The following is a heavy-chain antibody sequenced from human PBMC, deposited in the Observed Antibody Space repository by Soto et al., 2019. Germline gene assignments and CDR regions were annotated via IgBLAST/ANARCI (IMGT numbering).Heavy chain of an antibody. CDR2: IIPIFGTA. J-gene: IGHJ4*02. CDR1: GGTFSSYA. CDR3: ARAGDCTNGVCPFDY. D-gene: IGHD2-8*01. V-gene: IGHV1-69*13. Sequence: SVKVSCKASGGTFSSYAISWVRQAPGQGLEWMGGIIPIFGTANYAQKFQGRVTITADESTSTAYMELSSLRSEDMAVYYCARAGDCTNGVCPFDYWGQGTLVTVSS.